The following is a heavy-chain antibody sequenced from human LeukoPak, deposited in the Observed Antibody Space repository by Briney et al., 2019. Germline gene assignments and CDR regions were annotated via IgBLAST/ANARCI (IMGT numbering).Heavy chain of an antibody. CDR1: GLIFPDKG. D-gene: IGHD2-8*02. CDR2: SIWDATST. V-gene: IGHV3-20*04. J-gene: IGHJ4*02. CDR3: ARDFKYCTGGVCYFTAVADY. Sequence: RPGGPLSFSGAAPGLIFPDKGRTWVPQVQGKGPGGVPGSIWDATSTNHADSVKGRFTISRDNAKNSLYLQMNTLRAEDTALYYCARDFKYCTGGVCYFTAVADYWGQGTLVTVSS.